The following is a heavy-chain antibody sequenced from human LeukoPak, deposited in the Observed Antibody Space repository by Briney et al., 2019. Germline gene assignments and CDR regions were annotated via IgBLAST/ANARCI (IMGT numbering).Heavy chain of an antibody. D-gene: IGHD3-22*01. CDR2: ISGSGGST. CDR1: GFTFSSYA. J-gene: IGHJ4*02. V-gene: IGHV3-23*01. CDR3: AKEPGVDYYDSSGPSDY. Sequence: GGSLRLSCAVSGFTFSSYAMSWVRQAPGKGLEWVSAISGSGGSTYYADSVKGRFAISRDNSKNTLYLQMNSLRAEDTAVYYCAKEPGVDYYDSSGPSDYWGQGTLVTVSS.